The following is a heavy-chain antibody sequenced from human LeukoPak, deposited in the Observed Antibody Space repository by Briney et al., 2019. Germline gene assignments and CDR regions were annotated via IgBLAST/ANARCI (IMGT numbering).Heavy chain of an antibody. Sequence: GGSLRLACAAPGFSFINAWMTWVRQAPGKGLEWVGHIKKKSDGGTTDYAAPVKGRFTISRDDSKDTLYLQMNSLKTEDTPVYYCPTVQQWMAQVLVHWVQGTLVTVSS. CDR1: GFSFINAW. J-gene: IGHJ4*02. CDR3: PTVQQWMAQVLVH. D-gene: IGHD6-19*01. V-gene: IGHV3-15*01. CDR2: IKKKSDGGTT.